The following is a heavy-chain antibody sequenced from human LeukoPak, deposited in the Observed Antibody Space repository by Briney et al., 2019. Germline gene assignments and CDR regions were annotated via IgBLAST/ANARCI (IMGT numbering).Heavy chain of an antibody. J-gene: IGHJ4*02. V-gene: IGHV3-7*01. CDR3: ARAQYYRLYYFDY. CDR2: IKEDGSEK. D-gene: IGHD3-10*01. Sequence: GGSLRRSCAASGFTFSSYSMNWVRQAPGKGLEWVANIKEDGSEKCYVDSVKGRFTISRDNAKNSLYLQMNSLRAEDTAVYYCARAQYYRLYYFDYWGQGTLVTVSS. CDR1: GFTFSSYS.